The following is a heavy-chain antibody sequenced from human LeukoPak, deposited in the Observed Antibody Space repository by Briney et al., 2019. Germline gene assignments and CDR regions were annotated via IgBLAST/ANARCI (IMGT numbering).Heavy chain of an antibody. D-gene: IGHD5-18*01. Sequence: SQTLSLTCAISGDSVSSNSAAWNWIRQSPSRGLEWLGRTYYRSKWYNDYAVSVKSRITINPDTSKNQFSLQLNSVTPEDTAVYYCARGGIQLRLRGPSYYFDYWGQGTLVTVSS. V-gene: IGHV6-1*01. CDR2: TYYRSKWYN. J-gene: IGHJ4*02. CDR3: ARGGIQLRLRGPSYYFDY. CDR1: GDSVSSNSAA.